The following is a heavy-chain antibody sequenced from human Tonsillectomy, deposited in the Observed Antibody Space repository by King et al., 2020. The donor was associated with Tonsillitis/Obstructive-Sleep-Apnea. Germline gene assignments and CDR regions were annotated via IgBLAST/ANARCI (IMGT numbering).Heavy chain of an antibody. CDR3: AKSYYDILTGYYTDIDY. CDR1: GYTFTNYW. Sequence: QLVQSGAEVKKPGESLRISCKGSGYTFTNYWINWVRQMPGKGLEWMGRIDPSDSYSNYSPSFQGHVTISADKSISTAYLHWSSLKASDSAMYYCAKSYYDILTGYYTDIDYWGQGTLVTVSS. CDR2: IDPSDSYS. J-gene: IGHJ4*02. V-gene: IGHV5-10-1*03. D-gene: IGHD3-9*01.